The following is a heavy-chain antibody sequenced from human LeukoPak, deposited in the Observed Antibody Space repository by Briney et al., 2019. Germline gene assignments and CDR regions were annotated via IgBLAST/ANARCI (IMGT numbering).Heavy chain of an antibody. Sequence: PGGSLRLSCAASGFTFSSHWMHWVRHAPGKGLVWVSRINSDGSSTSYADSVKGRFTISRDNAKNTLYLQMNSLRAEDTAVYHCARGSSTSCFYWGQGTLVTVSS. CDR2: INSDGSST. J-gene: IGHJ4*02. V-gene: IGHV3-74*01. CDR3: ARGSSTSCFY. CDR1: GFTFSSHW. D-gene: IGHD2-2*01.